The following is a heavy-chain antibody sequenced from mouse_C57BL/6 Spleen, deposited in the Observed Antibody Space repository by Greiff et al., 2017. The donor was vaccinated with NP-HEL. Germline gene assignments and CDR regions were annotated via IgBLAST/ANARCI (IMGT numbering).Heavy chain of an antibody. Sequence: DVMLVESGEGLVKPGGSLKLSCAASGFTFSSYAMSWVRQTPEKRLEWVAYISSGGDYIYYADTVKGRFTISRDNARNTLYLQMSSLKSEDTAMYYCTRDDGYFDYWGQGTTLTVSS. V-gene: IGHV5-9-1*02. J-gene: IGHJ2*01. CDR1: GFTFSSYA. CDR2: ISSGGDYI. D-gene: IGHD2-3*01. CDR3: TRDDGYFDY.